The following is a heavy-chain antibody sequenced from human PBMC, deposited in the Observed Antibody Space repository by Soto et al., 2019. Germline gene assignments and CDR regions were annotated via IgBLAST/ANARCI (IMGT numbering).Heavy chain of an antibody. V-gene: IGHV3-23*01. Sequence: GGSLRLSCAASGFTFSSYAMSWVRQAPGKGLEWVSAIGGSGGSTYYADSVKGRFTISRDNSKNTLYLQMNSLRAEDTAVYYCAKVVATTYYYYGMDVWGQGTTVTVSS. D-gene: IGHD5-12*01. J-gene: IGHJ6*02. CDR2: IGGSGGST. CDR1: GFTFSSYA. CDR3: AKVVATTYYYYGMDV.